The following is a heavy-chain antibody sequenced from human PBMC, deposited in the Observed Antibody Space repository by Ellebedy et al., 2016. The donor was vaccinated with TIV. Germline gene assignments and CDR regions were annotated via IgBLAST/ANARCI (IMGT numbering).Heavy chain of an antibody. CDR1: GFTFSNFT. Sequence: GESLKISCEASGFTFSNFTMHWVRRAPGKGLEWVAFISNAGTNNYYADSVRGRFTISRDNSKKTLYLQMNSLRVEDTAVYYCTGFLAVRGGWGQGTLVTVSS. CDR2: ISNAGTNN. D-gene: IGHD3-10*01. V-gene: IGHV3-30-3*01. J-gene: IGHJ4*02. CDR3: TGFLAVRGG.